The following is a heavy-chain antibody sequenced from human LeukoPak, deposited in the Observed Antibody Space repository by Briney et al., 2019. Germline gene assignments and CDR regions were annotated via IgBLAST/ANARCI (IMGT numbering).Heavy chain of an antibody. J-gene: IGHJ4*02. CDR2: INPNRGDT. D-gene: IGHD3-22*01. CDR1: GYTFTRYY. CDR3: ARDGSGYRDHDY. V-gene: IGHV1-2*02. Sequence: ASVKVSFKASGYTFTRYYIHWVRQAPGQGLEWMGWINPNRGDTNLPQKFQGRVTMTRDTSISTAYLELRRLSSDDTAVYYCARDGSGYRDHDYWGQGTLVTVSS.